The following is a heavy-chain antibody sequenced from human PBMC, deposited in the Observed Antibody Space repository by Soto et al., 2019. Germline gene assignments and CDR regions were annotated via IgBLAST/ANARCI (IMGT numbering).Heavy chain of an antibody. CDR3: ARTAAAGKYYYGVDV. J-gene: IGHJ6*02. V-gene: IGHV1-69*13. D-gene: IGHD6-13*01. CDR1: GGTFSSYA. CDR2: IIPIFGTA. Sequence: GASVKVSCKASGGTFSSYAISWVRQAPGQGLEWMGGIIPIFGTANYAQKFQGRVTITADESTSTAYVELSSLRSEDTAMYYCARTAAAGKYYYGVDVWGQGTTVTVSS.